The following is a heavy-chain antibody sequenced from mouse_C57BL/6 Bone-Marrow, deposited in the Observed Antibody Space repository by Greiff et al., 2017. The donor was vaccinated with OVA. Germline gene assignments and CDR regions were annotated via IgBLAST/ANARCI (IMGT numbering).Heavy chain of an antibody. CDR2: IYPGSGST. Sequence: VQLQQPGAELVKPGASVKMSCKASGYTFTSYWITWVKQRPGQGLEWIGDIYPGSGSTNYNEKFKSKATLTVDTSSSTAYMQLSILTSEDSAVYDCAREGYYYGSSAWFAYWGQGTLVTVSA. D-gene: IGHD1-1*01. V-gene: IGHV1-55*01. J-gene: IGHJ3*01. CDR1: GYTFTSYW. CDR3: AREGYYYGSSAWFAY.